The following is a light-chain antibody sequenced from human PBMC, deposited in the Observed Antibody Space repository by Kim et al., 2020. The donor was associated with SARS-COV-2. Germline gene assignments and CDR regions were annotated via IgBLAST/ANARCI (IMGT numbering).Light chain of an antibody. V-gene: IGKV3-20*01. CDR1: QSVSSSS. CDR2: GTS. J-gene: IGKJ4*01. Sequence: EIVLTQSPGTLSLSPGERATLSCRASQSVSSSSLAWYQQKPGQTPRLLIYGTSSRATGIPDRFSGSGSGTDFTLTISRLETEDFAMYYCQHYGSSPLTFGGGTKVDIK. CDR3: QHYGSSPLT.